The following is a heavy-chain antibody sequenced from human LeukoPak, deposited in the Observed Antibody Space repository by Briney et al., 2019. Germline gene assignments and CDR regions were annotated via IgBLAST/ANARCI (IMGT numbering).Heavy chain of an antibody. V-gene: IGHV3-30-3*01. Sequence: PGGSLRLSCAASGFTFSSYAMHWVRQAPGKGLEWVAVISYDGSNKYYADSVKGRFTISRDNAKNTLYLQMISLRAEDTAVYYCARPRYSGSYCFDYWGQGTLVTVSS. CDR2: ISYDGSNK. D-gene: IGHD1-26*01. CDR3: ARPRYSGSYCFDY. CDR1: GFTFSSYA. J-gene: IGHJ4*02.